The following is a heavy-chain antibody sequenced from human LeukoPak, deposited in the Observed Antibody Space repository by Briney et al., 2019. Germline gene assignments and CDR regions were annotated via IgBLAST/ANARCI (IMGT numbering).Heavy chain of an antibody. D-gene: IGHD3-10*01. CDR2: IIPILGIA. Sequence: ASVKVSCKASGGTFSSYAISWVRQAPGQGLEWMGRIIPILGIADYAQKFQGRVTITADKSTSTAYMELSSLRSEDTAVYHCAMTHYYGSGSFWEEMDVWGQGTTVTVSS. J-gene: IGHJ6*02. V-gene: IGHV1-69*04. CDR1: GGTFSSYA. CDR3: AMTHYYGSGSFWEEMDV.